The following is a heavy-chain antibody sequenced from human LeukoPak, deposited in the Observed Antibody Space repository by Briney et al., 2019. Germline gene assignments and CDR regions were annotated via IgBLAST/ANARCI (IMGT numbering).Heavy chain of an antibody. D-gene: IGHD3-10*01. CDR1: GGSISSGGYY. CDR2: IYHSGST. V-gene: IGHV4-30-2*01. CDR3: ARAHAIVKVPNDYHNYMDV. Sequence: SQTLSLTCTVSGGSISSGGYYWSWIRQPPGKGLEWIGYIYHSGSTYYNPSLKSRVTISVDRSKNQFSLKLSSVTAADTAVYYCARAHAIVKVPNDYHNYMDVWGKGTTVTVSS. J-gene: IGHJ6*03.